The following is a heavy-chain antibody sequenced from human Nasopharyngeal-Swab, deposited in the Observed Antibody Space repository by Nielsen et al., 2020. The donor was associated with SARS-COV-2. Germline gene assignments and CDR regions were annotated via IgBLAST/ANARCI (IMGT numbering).Heavy chain of an antibody. V-gene: IGHV4-39*01. CDR1: GASISSSSYY. Sequence: SETLSLTGTVSGASISSSSYYWVWIRQPPGRGLEWIGTIYYSGNTYFNPSLKSRVTMSVDTSKHQFSLNLSSVTAADTALYYCARHSSGWSFDYWDHGTLVTVSS. J-gene: IGHJ4*01. CDR2: IYYSGNT. CDR3: ARHSSGWSFDY. D-gene: IGHD6-19*01.